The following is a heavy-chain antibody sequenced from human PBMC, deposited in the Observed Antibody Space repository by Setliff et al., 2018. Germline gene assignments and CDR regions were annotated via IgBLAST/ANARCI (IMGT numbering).Heavy chain of an antibody. CDR2: IYSDGRT. J-gene: IGHJ4*02. CDR3: ARQATDY. Sequence: GGSLRLSCAASGLPVSGNYMSWVRQAPGKGPEWVSIIYSDGRTFYADSVEGRFLISRDNSKNTLYLQMSSLRAEDTAVYYCARQATDYWGQGTLVTVSS. V-gene: IGHV3-66*04. CDR1: GLPVSGNY.